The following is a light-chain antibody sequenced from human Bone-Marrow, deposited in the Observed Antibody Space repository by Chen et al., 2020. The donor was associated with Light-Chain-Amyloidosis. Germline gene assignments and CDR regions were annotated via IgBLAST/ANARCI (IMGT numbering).Light chain of an antibody. J-gene: IGLJ1*01. CDR2: EVT. CDR1: SSDVGGDNH. CDR3: SSYTITNTLV. V-gene: IGLV2-14*01. Sequence: QSALPQPASVSGSPGQSITISCTGTSSDVGGDNHVSWYQQHPDKAPKLMIYEVTNRPSWVPDRFSGSKSDNTASLTISVLQTEDEANYFCSSYTITNTLVFGSGTRVNVL.